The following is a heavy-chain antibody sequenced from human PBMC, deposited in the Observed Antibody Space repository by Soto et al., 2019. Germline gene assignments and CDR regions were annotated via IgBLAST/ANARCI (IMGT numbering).Heavy chain of an antibody. CDR1: GFSFSSHI. Sequence: EEQLVESGGGLVQPGGSLRLSCAASGFSFSSHIMYWVRQAPGKGLEWVSSINSGSTTIYYADSVQGRFTISRDNAKNSRYLQMNSLRADDTAVYYCLNGDYYVGQGTLVTVSS. D-gene: IGHD4-17*01. V-gene: IGHV3-48*01. CDR3: LNGDYY. J-gene: IGHJ4*02. CDR2: INSGSTTI.